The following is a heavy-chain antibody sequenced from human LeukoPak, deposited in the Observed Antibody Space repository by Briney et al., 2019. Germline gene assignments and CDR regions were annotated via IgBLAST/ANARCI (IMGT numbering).Heavy chain of an antibody. CDR1: GGAFSSYA. CDR3: ARGGDYYIHNNWFDP. J-gene: IGHJ5*02. V-gene: IGHV1-69*06. CDR2: IIPIFGTA. D-gene: IGHD1-26*01. Sequence: SVKVSCKASGGAFSSYAMSWVRQDPGQGLVWMGGIIPIFGTANYAQKFQGRVTITADKSTSTAYMELSSLRSEDTAVYYCARGGDYYIHNNWFDPWGQGTLVTVSS.